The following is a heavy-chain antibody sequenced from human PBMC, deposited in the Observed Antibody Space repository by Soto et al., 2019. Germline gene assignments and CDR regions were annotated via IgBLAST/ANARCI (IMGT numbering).Heavy chain of an antibody. V-gene: IGHV3-21*01. Sequence: GGSLRLSCAASGFTFRSFTMNWVRQAPGKGLEWVSTISSNSAYIYYTDALRGRFTISRDNAKNSLHLQMNSLRAEDTAVYYCTRDASRDSSARGWFDPWGPGXLVTVSS. CDR2: ISSNSAYI. J-gene: IGHJ5*02. CDR1: GFTFRSFT. D-gene: IGHD6-13*01. CDR3: TRDASRDSSARGWFDP.